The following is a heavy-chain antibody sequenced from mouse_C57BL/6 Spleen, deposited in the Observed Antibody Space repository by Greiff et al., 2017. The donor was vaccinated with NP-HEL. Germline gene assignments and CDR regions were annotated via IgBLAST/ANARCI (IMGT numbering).Heavy chain of an antibody. D-gene: IGHD2-4*01. CDR3: ARCEYDGWFAY. CDR1: GFTFSDYG. J-gene: IGHJ3*01. V-gene: IGHV5-17*01. CDR2: ISSGSSTI. Sequence: EVQLVESGGGLVKPGGSLKLSCAASGFTFSDYGMHWVRQAPEKGLEWVAYISSGSSTIYYADTVKGRFTISRDNAKNTLFLQMTSLRSEDTAMYYCARCEYDGWFAYWGQGTLVTVSA.